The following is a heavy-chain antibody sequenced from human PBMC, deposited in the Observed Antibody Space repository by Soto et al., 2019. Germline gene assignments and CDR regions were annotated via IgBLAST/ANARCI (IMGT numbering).Heavy chain of an antibody. V-gene: IGHV4-34*01. Sequence: XXTLSLTCAVYGGSFTGYYWSWIRQPPGKGLEWIGEXNHSGXTNYKPSLKSRXXISVDTSXXKFSLKLRSVTAADTAVYYCARHQSDILTPFDYWGQGTLVTV. CDR3: ARHQSDILTPFDY. D-gene: IGHD3-9*01. J-gene: IGHJ4*02. CDR2: XNHSGXT. CDR1: GGSFTGYY.